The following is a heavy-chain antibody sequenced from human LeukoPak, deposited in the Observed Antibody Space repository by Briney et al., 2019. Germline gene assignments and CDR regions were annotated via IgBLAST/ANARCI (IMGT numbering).Heavy chain of an antibody. J-gene: IGHJ4*02. CDR2: ISAYNGNT. V-gene: IGHV1-18*01. Sequence: GASVKVSCKASGYTFTSYGISWVRQAPGQGLEWMGWISAYNGNTNYAQKLQGGVTMTTDTSTSTAYMEMRSLRSDDTAVYYCARVDCSSTSCQSLYYWGQGTLVTVSS. D-gene: IGHD2-2*01. CDR1: GYTFTSYG. CDR3: ARVDCSSTSCQSLYY.